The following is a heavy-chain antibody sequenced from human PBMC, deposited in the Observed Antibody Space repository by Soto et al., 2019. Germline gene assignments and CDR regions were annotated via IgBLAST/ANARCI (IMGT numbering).Heavy chain of an antibody. D-gene: IGHD2-2*01. V-gene: IGHV4-59*01. CDR1: GASISSYY. J-gene: IGHJ5*02. CDR3: ARGADCTTTSCSGNWFDP. CDR2: IYYSGST. Sequence: QVQLQESGPGLVEPSETLSLTCTVSGASISSYYWSWIRQPPGKGLEWIGYIYYSGSTNYNPSLQSRVTISLDTSKNQFSLKLTSVTAADTAVYYCARGADCTTTSCSGNWFDPWGQGTLVTVSS.